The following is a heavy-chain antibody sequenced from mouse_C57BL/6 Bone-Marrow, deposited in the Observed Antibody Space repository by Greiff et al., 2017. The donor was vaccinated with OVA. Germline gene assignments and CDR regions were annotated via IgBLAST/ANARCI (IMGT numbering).Heavy chain of an antibody. V-gene: IGHV1-55*01. CDR1: GYTFTSYW. CDR2: IYPGSGST. D-gene: IGHD1-1*01. CDR3: GGITTVVENWYFDV. J-gene: IGHJ1*03. Sequence: QVQLQQPGAELVKPGASVKMSCKASGYTFTSYWITWVKQRPGQGLEWIGDIYPGSGSTNYNEKFKSKATLTVDTSSSTAYMELRSLTSEDSAVYFCGGITTVVENWYFDVWGTGTTVTVSS.